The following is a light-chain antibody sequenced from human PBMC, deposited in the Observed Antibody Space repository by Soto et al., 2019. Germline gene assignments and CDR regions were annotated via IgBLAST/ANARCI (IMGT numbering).Light chain of an antibody. V-gene: IGKV3-20*01. CDR3: QQYSDSPLT. CDR2: GAS. Sequence: EIVLTQSPGILSLSPGERATLSCRASQTVRTNYLAWFQHKPGQAPRLLFYGASSRATGIPDRFSGSGSGTDFTLTINRLEPEDFAVYFCQQYSDSPLTFGGGTKVEIK. CDR1: QTVRTNY. J-gene: IGKJ4*01.